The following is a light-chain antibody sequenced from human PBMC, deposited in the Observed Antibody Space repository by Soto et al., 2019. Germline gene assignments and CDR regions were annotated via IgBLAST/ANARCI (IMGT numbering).Light chain of an antibody. V-gene: IGKV3-15*01. J-gene: IGKJ3*01. CDR2: ATS. CDR1: QGVGYN. CDR3: QQYNTWPPIFN. Sequence: RVLTQSPATLSVSPGERATLSCRASQGVGYNLAWYQQKPGQSPRLLIYATSTRATGVPARFSGSGSGTEFNLTISSLHSEDFAVYYCQQYNTWPPIFNFGPGTKVDIK.